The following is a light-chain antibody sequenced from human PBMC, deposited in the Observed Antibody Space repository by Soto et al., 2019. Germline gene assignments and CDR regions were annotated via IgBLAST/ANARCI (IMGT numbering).Light chain of an antibody. CDR3: SSFASSNTWV. V-gene: IGLV2-8*01. CDR2: EVT. Sequence: QSVLTQPPSASGSPGQSVTISCTGTSSDVGAYNYVSWYQQHAGKAPKLVIYEVTKRPSGVPDRFSGSKSDNTASLTVSGLQAEDEADYYCSSFASSNTWVFGGGTKVTVL. CDR1: SSDVGAYNY. J-gene: IGLJ3*02.